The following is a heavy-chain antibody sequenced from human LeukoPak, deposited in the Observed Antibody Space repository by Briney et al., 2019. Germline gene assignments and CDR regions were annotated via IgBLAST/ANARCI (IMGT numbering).Heavy chain of an antibody. V-gene: IGHV4-34*01. Sequence: SETLSLTCAVYGGSFSGYYWSWIRQPPGKGLEWIGEINHSGSTNYNPSLKSRVTISVDTSKNQFSLKLSSVTAADTAVYYCARGSALLLWFGELLKSYYFDYWGQGTLVTVSS. CDR2: INHSGST. J-gene: IGHJ4*02. CDR3: ARGSALLLWFGELLKSYYFDY. CDR1: GGSFSGYY. D-gene: IGHD3-10*01.